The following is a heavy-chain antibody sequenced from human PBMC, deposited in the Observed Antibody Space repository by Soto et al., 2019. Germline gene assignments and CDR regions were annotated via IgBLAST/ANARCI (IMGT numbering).Heavy chain of an antibody. CDR2: IYYSGST. D-gene: IGHD6-13*01. V-gene: IGHV4-39*01. CDR3: ARRQQLVLAAFDI. CDR1: GCSISSSSYY. J-gene: IGHJ3*02. Sequence: SETLSLPCPVSGCSISSSSYYWGWIRQPPGKGLEWIGSIYYSGSTYYNPSLKSRVTISVDTSKNQFSLKLSSVTAADTAVYYRARRQQLVLAAFDIWGQGTMVTISS.